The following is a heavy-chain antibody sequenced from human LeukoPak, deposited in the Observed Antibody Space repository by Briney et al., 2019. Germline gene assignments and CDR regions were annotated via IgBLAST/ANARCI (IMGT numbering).Heavy chain of an antibody. Sequence: SETLSLTCAVYGGSFSGYYWSWIRQPPGKGLEWIGEINHSGSTNYNPSLKGRVTISVDTSKNQFSLKLNSVTAADMAVYYCARVLITALRGPNRMDVWGQGITVTVSS. CDR1: GGSFSGYY. V-gene: IGHV4-34*01. J-gene: IGHJ6*02. CDR3: ARVLITALRGPNRMDV. D-gene: IGHD3-10*01. CDR2: INHSGST.